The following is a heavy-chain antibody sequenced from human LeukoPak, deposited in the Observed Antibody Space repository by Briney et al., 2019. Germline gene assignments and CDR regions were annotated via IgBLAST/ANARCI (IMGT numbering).Heavy chain of an antibody. V-gene: IGHV4-4*02. CDR3: ASRWLGDYYFDY. CDR1: GGSISSSNW. Sequence: PSGTLSLTRAVSGGSISSSNWWSWVRQPPGKGLEWIVEIYHSGSTNYTPSLKSRVTISLDKSKNQFALKLSSVTAADTAVYYCASRWLGDYYFDYWGQGTLVTVSS. J-gene: IGHJ4*02. D-gene: IGHD3-10*01. CDR2: IYHSGST.